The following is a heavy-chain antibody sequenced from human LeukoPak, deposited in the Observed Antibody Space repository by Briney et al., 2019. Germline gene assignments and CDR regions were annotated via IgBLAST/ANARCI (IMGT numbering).Heavy chain of an antibody. J-gene: IGHJ4*02. CDR2: IYYSGST. D-gene: IGHD6-6*01. CDR3: ARRATARPFDY. V-gene: IGHV4-39*01. Sequence: KPSETLSLTCTVSGGSISSSSYYWGWIRQPPGKGLEWIGSIYYSGSTYCNPSLKSRVTISVDTSKNQFSLKLSSVTAADTAVYYCARRATARPFDYWGQGTLVTVSS. CDR1: GGSISSSSYY.